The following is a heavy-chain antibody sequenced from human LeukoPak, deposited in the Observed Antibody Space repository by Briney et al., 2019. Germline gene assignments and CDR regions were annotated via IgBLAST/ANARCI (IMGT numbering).Heavy chain of an antibody. V-gene: IGHV3-43*02. Sequence: GGSLRLSCVVSGINFADYAMHWVRQPPGKGLEWVSLISAGGGSTFSADSVKGRFSISRDNSKNSLYLQMNSLRSEDTAMYYCAKESGKFDYWGQGTLVAVSS. CDR2: ISAGGGST. J-gene: IGHJ4*02. CDR3: AKESGKFDY. CDR1: GINFADYA.